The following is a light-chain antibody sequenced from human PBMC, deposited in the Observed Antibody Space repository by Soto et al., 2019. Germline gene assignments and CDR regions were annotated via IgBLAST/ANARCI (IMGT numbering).Light chain of an antibody. CDR1: QSFTSTS. Sequence: EIVLTQSPGTLSLSPGERATLSCRASQSFTSTSLAWYQQKPGQAPRLLISGASRRAAGIPDRFSGSGSGTDFTLTIIRLESEDIAVYYCQQYDSSPRTFGKGTRVEIK. J-gene: IGKJ1*01. CDR2: GAS. V-gene: IGKV3-20*01. CDR3: QQYDSSPRT.